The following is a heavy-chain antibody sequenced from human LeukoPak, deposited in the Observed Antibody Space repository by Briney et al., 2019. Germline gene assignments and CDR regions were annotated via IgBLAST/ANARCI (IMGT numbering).Heavy chain of an antibody. Sequence: LGGSLRLSCASPRFPFSSYAMSWVRQAPGKGLEGVSAISGCGGSTYYADSVKGRFTISRDNSKNTLYLQMNSLRAEDTAVYYCAKPQGGYYDSSGYRGFDYWGQGTLVTVSS. CDR3: AKPQGGYYDSSGYRGFDY. CDR2: ISGCGGST. CDR1: RFPFSSYA. D-gene: IGHD3-22*01. J-gene: IGHJ4*02. V-gene: IGHV3-23*01.